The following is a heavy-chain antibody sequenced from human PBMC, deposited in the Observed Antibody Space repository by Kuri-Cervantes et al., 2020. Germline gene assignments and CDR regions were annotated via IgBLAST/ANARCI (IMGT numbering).Heavy chain of an antibody. CDR1: GFTFSSYD. Sequence: GESLKISCAASGFTFSSYDMHWVRQATGKGLEWVSAIGTAGDTYYPGSVKGRFTISRDNSKNTLYLQMNSLRAEDTAVYYCARARVRAGVIADFDYWGQGTLVTVSS. CDR2: IGTAGDT. J-gene: IGHJ4*02. CDR3: ARARVRAGVIADFDY. V-gene: IGHV3-13*01. D-gene: IGHD3-16*02.